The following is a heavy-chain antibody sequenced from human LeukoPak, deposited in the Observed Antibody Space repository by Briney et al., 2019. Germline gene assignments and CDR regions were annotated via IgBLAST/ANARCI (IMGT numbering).Heavy chain of an antibody. J-gene: IGHJ5*02. CDR1: GGTFSSYA. CDR3: ARGIGIAAAGAWFDP. Sequence: ASVKVSSKASGGTFSSYAISWVRQAPGLGLEWMGGIIPIFGTANYAQKFQGRVTITADESTSTAYMELSSLRSEDTAVYYCARGIGIAAAGAWFDPWGQGTLVTVSS. CDR2: IIPIFGTA. D-gene: IGHD6-13*01. V-gene: IGHV1-69*13.